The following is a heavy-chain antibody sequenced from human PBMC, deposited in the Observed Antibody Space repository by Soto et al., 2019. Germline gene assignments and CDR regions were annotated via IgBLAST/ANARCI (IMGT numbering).Heavy chain of an antibody. CDR3: AREVSFSHYYYGMDV. CDR1: GGSISSGVYY. D-gene: IGHD3-22*01. V-gene: IGHV4-31*03. Sequence: QVQLQESGPGLVMPSQTLSLTCTVSGGSISSGVYYWSWIRQHPGKGLEWIGYIYYSGSTYYNPSLKSRVTISVDTSKNQFSLKLSSVTAADTAVYYCAREVSFSHYYYGMDVWGQGTTVTVSS. J-gene: IGHJ6*02. CDR2: IYYSGST.